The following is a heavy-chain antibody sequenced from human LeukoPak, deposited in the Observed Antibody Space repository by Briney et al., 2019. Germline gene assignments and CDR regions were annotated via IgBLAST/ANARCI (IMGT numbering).Heavy chain of an antibody. CDR2: VNPSGGST. Sequence: ASVKVSFKASGYTFTNYYIHWVRQAPGQGLEWTGIVNPSGGSTSYAQKFQGRVTMTRDTSTSTVYMELSSLRSEDTAVYYCAREGPYSDSSRSRFDYWGQGTLVTVSS. CDR1: GYTFTNYY. V-gene: IGHV1-46*01. D-gene: IGHD6-6*01. CDR3: AREGPYSDSSRSRFDY. J-gene: IGHJ4*02.